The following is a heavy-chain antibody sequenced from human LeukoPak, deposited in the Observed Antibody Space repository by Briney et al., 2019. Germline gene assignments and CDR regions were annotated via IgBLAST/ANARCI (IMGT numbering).Heavy chain of an antibody. CDR3: AREGAVEAAALYYYYGMDV. V-gene: IGHV1-18*01. CDR2: ISAYNGNT. J-gene: IGHJ6*02. Sequence: ASVKVSCKASGYTFTCYGISWVRQAPGQGLEWMGWISAYNGNTNYAQRLQGRGTMTTDTSTSTAYMELRSLRSDDTAVYYCAREGAVEAAALYYYYGMDVWGQGTTVTVSS. CDR1: GYTFTCYG. D-gene: IGHD6-13*01.